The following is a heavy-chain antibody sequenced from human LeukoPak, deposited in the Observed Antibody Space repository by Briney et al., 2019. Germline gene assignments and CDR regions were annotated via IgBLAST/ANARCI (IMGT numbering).Heavy chain of an antibody. V-gene: IGHV3-48*03. CDR3: ARGGLNYFDY. CDR2: ISSSGSTT. D-gene: IGHD2-15*01. J-gene: IGHJ4*02. Sequence: PGGSLRLSCAASGFTFSSYEMNWVRQAPGKGLEWVSYISSSGSTTYNADSVKGRFTFSRDSAENSLYLQMNSLGAEDTAIYYCARGGLNYFDYWGQGTLVTVSS. CDR1: GFTFSSYE.